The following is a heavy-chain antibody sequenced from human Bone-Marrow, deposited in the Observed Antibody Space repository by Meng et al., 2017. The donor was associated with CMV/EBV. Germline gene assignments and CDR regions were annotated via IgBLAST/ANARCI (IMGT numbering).Heavy chain of an antibody. CDR3: ASIGDGYMRADSNGMGV. D-gene: IGHD5-24*01. J-gene: IGHJ6*01. CDR2: IIGSGEER. V-gene: IGHV3-21*06. Sequence: GSLRLSCVGSGFTVRNNAVGWVRQAPGQGLEWVAAIIGSGEERYYANSVKGRFTIFRDNAKNSLYLQMNSLRDEDTAVYYCASIGDGYMRADSNGMGVWGQGTTVNVSS. CDR1: GFTVRNNA.